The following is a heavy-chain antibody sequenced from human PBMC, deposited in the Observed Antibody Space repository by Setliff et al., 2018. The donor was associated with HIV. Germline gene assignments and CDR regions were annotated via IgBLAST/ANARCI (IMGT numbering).Heavy chain of an antibody. CDR2: IIPIFGTA. CDR3: ARFWEPQGHDAFDI. Sequence: SVKVSCKASGGTFSSYAISWLRQAPGQGLEWMGGIIPIFGTANYAQKFQGRATINTDEDTSTAYMALSSLRSEDTAVYYCARFWEPQGHDAFDIWGQGTMVTVSS. D-gene: IGHD1-1*01. J-gene: IGHJ3*02. V-gene: IGHV1-69*05. CDR1: GGTFSSYA.